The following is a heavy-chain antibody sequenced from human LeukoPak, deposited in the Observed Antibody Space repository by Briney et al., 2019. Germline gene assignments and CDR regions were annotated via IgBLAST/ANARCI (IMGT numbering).Heavy chain of an antibody. D-gene: IGHD6-13*01. CDR1: GFTVSSNY. V-gene: IGHV3-53*01. J-gene: IGHJ3*02. CDR3: ARARGSSWSTDAFDI. Sequence: GGSLRLSCAASGFTVSSNYMSWVRQAPGKGLEWVSVIYSGGSTYYADSVKGRFTISRDNAKNSIYVQMKSLRAEDTAVYYCARARGSSWSTDAFDIWGQGTMVTVSS. CDR2: IYSGGST.